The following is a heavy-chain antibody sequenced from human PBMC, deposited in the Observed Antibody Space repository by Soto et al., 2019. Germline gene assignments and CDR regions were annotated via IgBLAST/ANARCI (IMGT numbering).Heavy chain of an antibody. V-gene: IGHV1-2*04. Sequence: ASVKVSCKASGYTFTGYYMHWVRQAPGQGLEWMGWINPNSGCTNYAQKFQGWVTMTRDTSISTAYMELSRLRSDDTAVYYCARAHLVREEYSSSYFDYWGQGTLVNVSS. CDR3: ARAHLVREEYSSSYFDY. CDR2: INPNSGCT. J-gene: IGHJ4*02. CDR1: GYTFTGYY. D-gene: IGHD6-6*01.